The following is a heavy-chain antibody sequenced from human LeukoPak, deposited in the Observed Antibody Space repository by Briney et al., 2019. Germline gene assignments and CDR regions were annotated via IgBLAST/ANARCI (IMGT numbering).Heavy chain of an antibody. CDR3: AKSRRAYCSGGSCFGLWDY. CDR2: INSDESST. J-gene: IGHJ4*02. CDR1: GFSFSNYW. Sequence: GGSLRLSCAASGFSFSNYWMLWVRQAPGKGLVWVSRINSDESSTTYADPVKGRFTISRDNAKNTLYLQMNSLRAEDTAVYYCAKSRRAYCSGGSCFGLWDYWGQGTLVTVSS. D-gene: IGHD2-15*01. V-gene: IGHV3-74*01.